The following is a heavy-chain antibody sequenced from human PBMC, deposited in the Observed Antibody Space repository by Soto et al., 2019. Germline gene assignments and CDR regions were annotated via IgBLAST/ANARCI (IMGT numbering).Heavy chain of an antibody. CDR1: GYTFTSYG. CDR2: ISAYNGNT. D-gene: IGHD6-6*01. CDR3: ARDHYSSSSGYGMDV. V-gene: IGHV1-18*04. Sequence: ASVKVSCKASGYTFTSYGISWVRQAPGQGLEWMGWISAYNGNTNYAQKLQGRVTMTTDTSTSTAYMELRSLRSDDTAVYYCARDHYSSSSGYGMDVWGQGTTVTVSS. J-gene: IGHJ6*02.